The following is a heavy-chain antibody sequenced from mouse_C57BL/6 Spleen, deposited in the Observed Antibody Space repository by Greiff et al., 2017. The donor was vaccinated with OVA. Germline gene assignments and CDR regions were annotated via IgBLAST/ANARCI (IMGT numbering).Heavy chain of an antibody. CDR1: GFTFSSYG. CDR3: ARFYGNFGWFAY. CDR2: ISSGGSYT. J-gene: IGHJ3*01. D-gene: IGHD2-1*01. V-gene: IGHV5-6*01. Sequence: EVMLVESGGDLVKPGGSLKLSCASSGFTFSSYGMSLVRQTPDKRLEWVATISSGGSYTYYPDSVKGRFTISRDNAKNTLYLQMSSLKSEDTAMYYCARFYGNFGWFAYWGQGTLVTVSA.